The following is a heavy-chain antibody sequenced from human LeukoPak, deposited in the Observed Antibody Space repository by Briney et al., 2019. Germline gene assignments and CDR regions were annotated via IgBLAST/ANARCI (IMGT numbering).Heavy chain of an antibody. D-gene: IGHD2-2*01. CDR3: ARRPVVVVPGGKNYYMDV. V-gene: IGHV4-4*07. CDR1: GFTFSSYW. Sequence: GSLRLSCAASGFTFSSYWMSWIRQPAGKGLEWIGRIYTSGSTNYNPSLKSRVTMSVDTSKNQFSLKLSSVTAADTAVYYCARRPVVVVPGGKNYYMDVWGKGTTVTVSS. J-gene: IGHJ6*03. CDR2: IYTSGST.